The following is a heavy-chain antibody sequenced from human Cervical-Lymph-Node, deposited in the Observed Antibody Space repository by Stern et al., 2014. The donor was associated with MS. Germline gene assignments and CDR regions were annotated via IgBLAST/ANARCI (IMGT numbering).Heavy chain of an antibody. J-gene: IGHJ4*02. Sequence: QVQLQESGPGLVKPSETLSLTCTVSGGSTSSYYWSWIRQPPGKGLEWIGYISSSGGTKYNPSLQSRVTISVDTSKNQFALNLSPVTAADAAVYYCARGYTTSSGRPDYWGQGTLVTVST. D-gene: IGHD6-6*01. CDR2: ISSSGGT. V-gene: IGHV4-59*08. CDR3: ARGYTTSSGRPDY. CDR1: GGSTSSYY.